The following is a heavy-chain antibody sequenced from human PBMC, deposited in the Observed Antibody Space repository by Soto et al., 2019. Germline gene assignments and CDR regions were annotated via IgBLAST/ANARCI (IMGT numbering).Heavy chain of an antibody. J-gene: IGHJ6*03. V-gene: IGHV4-34*01. Sequence: PSETLSLTCAVYGGSFSGYYWSWIRHPPGKGLEWIGEINHSGSTNYNPSLKSRVTISVDTSKNQFSLKLSSVTAADTAVYYCARANADTAMVSYYYYYYMDVWGKGTTVTVSS. CDR1: GGSFSGYY. D-gene: IGHD5-18*01. CDR2: INHSGST. CDR3: ARANADTAMVSYYYYYYMDV.